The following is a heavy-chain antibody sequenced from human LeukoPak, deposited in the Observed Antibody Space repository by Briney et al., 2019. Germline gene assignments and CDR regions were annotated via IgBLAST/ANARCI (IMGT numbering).Heavy chain of an antibody. CDR2: ISSSSSYI. CDR1: GFTFSTYG. J-gene: IGHJ6*03. D-gene: IGHD6-13*01. CDR3: ARALYNTSSWYWEYYYYMDV. V-gene: IGHV3-21*01. Sequence: GGSLRLSCAAAGFTFSTYGMTWVRQAPGKGLEWVSSISSSSSYIYYADSVKGRFTISRDNAKNSLYLQMNSLRAEDTAVYYCARALYNTSSWYWEYYYYMDVWGKGTTVTVSS.